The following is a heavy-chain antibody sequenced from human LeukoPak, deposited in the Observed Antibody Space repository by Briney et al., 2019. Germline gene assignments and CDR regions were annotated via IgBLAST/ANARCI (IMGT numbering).Heavy chain of an antibody. CDR3: AKDFPITMIVWGNYFDY. CDR1: GFTFSSYA. J-gene: IGHJ4*02. Sequence: GGSLRLSCAASGFTFSSYAMSWVRQAPGKGLEWVSAIIGSGGSTYYADSVKGRFTISRDNSKNTLYLQMNSLRAEDTAVYYCAKDFPITMIVWGNYFDYWGQGTLVTVSS. V-gene: IGHV3-23*01. D-gene: IGHD3-22*01. CDR2: IIGSGGST.